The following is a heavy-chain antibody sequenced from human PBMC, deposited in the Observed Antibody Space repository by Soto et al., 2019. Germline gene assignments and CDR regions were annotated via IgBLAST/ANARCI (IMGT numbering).Heavy chain of an antibody. D-gene: IGHD6-19*01. CDR2: ISSGGSYI. Sequence: EVLLVESGGGLVKPGGSLRLSCVGSGLLFNSYNMNWVRQAPGKGLEWVAFISSGGSYIYYADSVKGRFTISRDNAKNSLFLQMSSLRAEDTAVYHCARQPGIVVAGAGVNDAFDIWGQGTMVTVSS. J-gene: IGHJ3*02. CDR1: GLLFNSYN. CDR3: ARQPGIVVAGAGVNDAFDI. V-gene: IGHV3-21*01.